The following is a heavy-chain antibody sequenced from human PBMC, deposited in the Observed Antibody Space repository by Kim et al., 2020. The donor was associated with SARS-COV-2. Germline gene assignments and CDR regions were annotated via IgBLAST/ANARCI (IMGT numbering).Heavy chain of an antibody. CDR3: ARGPGYTSNTPRNWFDP. Sequence: SETLSLTCAVSGASISRFIWWTWVRQPPGKGLEWIGEIYHTGSPNYNPSLKTRVTISVDKSKNLFSLNLSSVTAADTAVYYCARGPGYTSNTPRNWFDPWGQGSVVAGTS. D-gene: IGHD5-18*01. J-gene: IGHJ5*02. CDR1: GASISRFIW. V-gene: IGHV4-4*02. CDR2: IYHTGSP.